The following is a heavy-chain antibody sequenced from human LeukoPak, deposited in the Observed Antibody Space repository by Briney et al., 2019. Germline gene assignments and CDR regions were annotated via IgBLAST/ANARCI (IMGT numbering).Heavy chain of an antibody. CDR3: ARDRDGYNFGYFDQ. J-gene: IGHJ4*02. Sequence: SETLSLTCTLSDGSISGYYWNWIRQPPGKGLEWIGFIHHTGTPSYSPSLKSRVSISVDTSKNQFSLRVSSVTAADTAVYYCARDRDGYNFGYFDQWGQGTLVTVSA. CDR2: IHHTGTP. CDR1: DGSISGYY. V-gene: IGHV4-59*01. D-gene: IGHD5-24*01.